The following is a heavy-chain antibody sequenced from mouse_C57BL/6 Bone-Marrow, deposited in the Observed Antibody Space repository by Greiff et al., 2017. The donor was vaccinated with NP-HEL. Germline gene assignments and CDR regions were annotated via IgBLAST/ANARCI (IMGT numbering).Heavy chain of an antibody. CDR1: GFTFSDYG. D-gene: IGHD2-3*01. CDR2: ISSGSSTI. CDR3: SYDGYYGLAD. J-gene: IGHJ3*01. V-gene: IGHV5-17*01. Sequence: EVMLVESGGGLVKPGGSLKLSCAASGFTFSDYGMHWVRQAPEKGLEWVAYISSGSSTIYYADTVKGRFTISRDNDKNTLFLQMTSMRSEDTAMYYASYDGYYGLADWGQGTLVTVAA.